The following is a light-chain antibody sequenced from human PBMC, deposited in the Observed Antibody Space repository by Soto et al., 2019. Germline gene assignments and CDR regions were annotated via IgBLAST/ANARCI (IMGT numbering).Light chain of an antibody. V-gene: IGLV2-14*01. CDR3: CSYTSTNLYV. CDR2: DVS. Sequence: QSVLTQPASVSGSPGQSITMSCTGTSNDVGGYDYVSWYQQRPGKAPKLMIYDVSNRPSGVSDRFSGSKFGNTASLTISGLQAEDEADYYCCSYTSTNLYVFGTGTKVTVL. J-gene: IGLJ1*01. CDR1: SNDVGGYDY.